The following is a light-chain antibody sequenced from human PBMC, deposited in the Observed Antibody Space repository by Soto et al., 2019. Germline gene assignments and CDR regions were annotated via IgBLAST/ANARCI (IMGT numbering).Light chain of an antibody. CDR1: SSNIGAGYD. V-gene: IGLV1-40*01. Sequence: QSVLTQPPSVSGAPGQRVTISCTGSSSNIGAGYDVHWYQQLPGTAPKLLIYGNTNRPSGVPDRFSGSKSGTSASLAITGLQAEDEADYYCQSYDNSLSPNWVFGGGTKLTVL. J-gene: IGLJ3*02. CDR2: GNT. CDR3: QSYDNSLSPNWV.